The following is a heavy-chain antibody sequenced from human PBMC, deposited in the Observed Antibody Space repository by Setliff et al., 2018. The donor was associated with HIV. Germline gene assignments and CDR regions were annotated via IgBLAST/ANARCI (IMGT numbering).Heavy chain of an antibody. D-gene: IGHD4-17*01. CDR3: AIAAAGNTGPFDL. CDR1: DSGTYY. V-gene: IGHV4-4*07. J-gene: IGHJ4*02. Sequence: PSETLSLTCTVSDSGTYYWSWIRQPAGKGLEWIGRVSSRGDTNYNPSLKSRVTMSVDTSKNQFSLKLTCVTASDTAVYYCAIAAAGNTGPFDLWGQGSPVTVSS. CDR2: VSSRGDT.